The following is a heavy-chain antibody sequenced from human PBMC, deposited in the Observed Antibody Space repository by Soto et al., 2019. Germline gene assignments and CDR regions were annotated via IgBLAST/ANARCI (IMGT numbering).Heavy chain of an antibody. J-gene: IGHJ4*02. Sequence: PGGSLRLSCAASGFTFSSYAMSWVRQAPGKGLEWVSAISGSGGSTYYADSVKGRFTISRDNSKNTLYLQMNSLRAEDTAVYYCANWGNSGYDYLRSVPHFDYWGQGTLVTVSS. D-gene: IGHD5-12*01. CDR1: GFTFSSYA. CDR3: ANWGNSGYDYLRSVPHFDY. V-gene: IGHV3-23*01. CDR2: ISGSGGST.